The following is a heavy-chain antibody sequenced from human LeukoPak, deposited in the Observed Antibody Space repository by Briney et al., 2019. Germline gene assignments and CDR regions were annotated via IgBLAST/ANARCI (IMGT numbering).Heavy chain of an antibody. CDR2: ISGGGGST. Sequence: PRGSLRLSCAVSGFTFSSYVMSWVRQAPGKGLEWVSAISGGGGSTYYADSVKGRFTISRDNAKNSLYLQMNSLRAEDTAVYYCARDGTFDYYDSSGYYYYYYMDVWGKGTTVTVSS. D-gene: IGHD3-22*01. CDR3: ARDGTFDYYDSSGYYYYYYMDV. V-gene: IGHV3-23*01. J-gene: IGHJ6*03. CDR1: GFTFSSYV.